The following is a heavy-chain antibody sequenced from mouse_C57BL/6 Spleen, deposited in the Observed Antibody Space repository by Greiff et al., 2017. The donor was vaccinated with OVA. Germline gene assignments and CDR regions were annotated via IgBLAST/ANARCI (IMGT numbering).Heavy chain of an antibody. D-gene: IGHD1-1*01. J-gene: IGHJ1*03. CDR2: IHPNSGST. V-gene: IGHV1-64*01. CDR3: ARSKGRYYGSSVDGV. CDR1: GYTFTSYW. Sequence: QVQLKQPGAELVKPGASVKLSCKASGYTFTSYWMHWVKQRPGQGLEWIGMIHPNSGSTNYNEKFKSKATLTVDKSSSTAYMQLSSLTSEDSAVYYCARSKGRYYGSSVDGVWGTGTTVTVSS.